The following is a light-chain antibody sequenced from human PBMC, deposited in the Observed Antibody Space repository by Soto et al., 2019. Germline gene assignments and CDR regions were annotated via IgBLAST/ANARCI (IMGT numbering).Light chain of an antibody. J-gene: IGKJ4*01. CDR3: QQRSNWHF. CDR2: DAS. V-gene: IGKV3-11*01. CDR1: QSVGTY. Sequence: EIVLTQSPATLSLSPGERATLSCRASQSVGTYLAWYQQKPGQAPRLLIYDASNRATGIPTRFSGSGSGTDFTLTISSLEPEDFAVYYCQQRSNWHFLGGGTKVDIK.